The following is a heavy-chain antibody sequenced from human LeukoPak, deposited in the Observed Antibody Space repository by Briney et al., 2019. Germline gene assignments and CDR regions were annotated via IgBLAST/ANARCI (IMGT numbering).Heavy chain of an antibody. D-gene: IGHD1-14*01. V-gene: IGHV4-59*01. CDR2: VSRSGST. Sequence: SETLSLTCTVSGGSISPYYWSWIRQPPGKGLEWIGYVSRSGSTNYNLSLGSRVTISVDTSKNQFSLKLTSVTAADTAVYFCARGGNYYYHGMDVWGQGTTVTVSS. J-gene: IGHJ6*02. CDR1: GGSISPYY. CDR3: ARGGNYYYHGMDV.